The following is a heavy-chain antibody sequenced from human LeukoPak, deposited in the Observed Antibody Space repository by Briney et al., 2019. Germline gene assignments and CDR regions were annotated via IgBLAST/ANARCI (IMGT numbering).Heavy chain of an antibody. V-gene: IGHV3-64D*08. D-gene: IGHD6-19*01. Sequence: VGSLRLSCSASGFTFSTCAMHWVRQAPGKGLEYVSSVWADGGNTYYADSVKGRFNISRDNSKNTLYLQMSSLRDEDTAVYYCVKGGKYSSDWYDYWGQRTLVTVSS. CDR2: VWADGGNT. J-gene: IGHJ4*02. CDR1: GFTFSTCA. CDR3: VKGGKYSSDWYDY.